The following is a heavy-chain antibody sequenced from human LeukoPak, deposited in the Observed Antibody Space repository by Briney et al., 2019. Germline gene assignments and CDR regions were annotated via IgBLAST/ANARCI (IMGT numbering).Heavy chain of an antibody. Sequence: SETLSLTCTVPGGSISSYYWSWIRQPAGKGLEWIGRIYTSGSTNYNPSLKSRVTMSVDTSKNQFSLKLSSVTAADTAVYYCARGGLVEYSNYRYYYYYYGMDVWGQGTTVTVSS. CDR3: ARGGLVEYSNYRYYYYYYGMDV. J-gene: IGHJ6*02. CDR2: IYTSGST. CDR1: GGSISSYY. D-gene: IGHD4-11*01. V-gene: IGHV4-4*07.